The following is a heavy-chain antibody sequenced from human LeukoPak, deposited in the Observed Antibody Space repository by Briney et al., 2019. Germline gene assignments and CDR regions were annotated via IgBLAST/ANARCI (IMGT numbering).Heavy chain of an antibody. D-gene: IGHD6-19*01. V-gene: IGHV3-30*03. Sequence: PGGSLRLSCAASGFRFSSYTINWVRQAPGKGLEWVAVISSDSRNEYYADSVKGRFTISRDNSKNTLYLQMNSLRAEDTAVYFCVRGVTSGWFFDYWGQGTLVSVSS. J-gene: IGHJ4*02. CDR3: VRGVTSGWFFDY. CDR1: GFRFSSYT. CDR2: ISSDSRNE.